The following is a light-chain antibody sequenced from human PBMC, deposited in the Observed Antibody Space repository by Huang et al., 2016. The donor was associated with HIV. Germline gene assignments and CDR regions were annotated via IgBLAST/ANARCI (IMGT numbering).Light chain of an antibody. J-gene: IGKJ4*01. CDR1: QSVSRW. V-gene: IGKV1-5*03. Sequence: DIQMTQSPSLVYASVVDRVTITCRASQSVSRWLAWYQQKAGKVPKHLIYETSTLESWVPSRFSGSGSGSDFTLTINSLQPDDFATYYCQQYNTLLTFGGGTKVEI. CDR3: QQYNTLLT. CDR2: ETS.